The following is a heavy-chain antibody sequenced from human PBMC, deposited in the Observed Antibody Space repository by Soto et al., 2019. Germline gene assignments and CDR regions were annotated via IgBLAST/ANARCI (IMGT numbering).Heavy chain of an antibody. Sequence: ASVKVSCKASGYTLTSYAMHWVRQAPGQRLEWMGWINAGNGNTKYSQKFQGRVTITRDTSASTAYMELSSLSSEDTAVYYCAREKLSGYVDAFDIWGQGTMVTVSS. V-gene: IGHV1-3*01. CDR2: INAGNGNT. CDR1: GYTLTSYA. D-gene: IGHD5-12*01. J-gene: IGHJ3*02. CDR3: AREKLSGYVDAFDI.